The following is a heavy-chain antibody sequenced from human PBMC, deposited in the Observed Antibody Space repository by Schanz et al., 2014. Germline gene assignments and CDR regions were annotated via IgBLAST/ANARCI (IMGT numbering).Heavy chain of an antibody. V-gene: IGHV3-66*03. D-gene: IGHD3-22*01. CDR1: GFTVSNSY. CDR3: ARENSSGYYPAVTYYIDV. CDR2: IYSSGST. Sequence: DVQLVDSGGGLVQPGGSLRLSCAASGFTVSNSYIHWVRQAPGKGLEWVSTIYSSGSTYYADSVRGRFTISRDNSMNTVYLQMNSPRSDDAAIYHCARENSSGYYPAVTYYIDVWGKGTTVTVSS. J-gene: IGHJ6*03.